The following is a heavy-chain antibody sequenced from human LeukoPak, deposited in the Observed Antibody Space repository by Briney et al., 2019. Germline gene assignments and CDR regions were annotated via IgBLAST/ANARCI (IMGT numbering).Heavy chain of an antibody. V-gene: IGHV3-7*01. D-gene: IGHD6-19*01. CDR2: ISQDGSAK. J-gene: IGHJ4*02. Sequence: GGSLRLSCAASGFTFSSYWMTWVRQAPGKGLEWVANISQDGSAKYYEDSVKGRFTISRDNARNSLYLQVNSLRAEDTAAYYCARDGVAVAGLFDYWGQGTLVTVSS. CDR1: GFTFSSYW. CDR3: ARDGVAVAGLFDY.